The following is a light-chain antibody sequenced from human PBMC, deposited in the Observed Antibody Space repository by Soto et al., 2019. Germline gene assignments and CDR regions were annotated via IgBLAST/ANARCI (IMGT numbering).Light chain of an antibody. CDR3: NSYAGSSNV. Sequence: QSALTQPASVSGSPGQSITISCTGTSSDVGGYNYVSWYQHHPGKAPKLMIYEVSNRPSGVSYRFSGSKSGNTASLTISGLQAEDEADYYCNSYAGSSNVFGTGTKVTVL. V-gene: IGLV2-14*01. J-gene: IGLJ1*01. CDR2: EVS. CDR1: SSDVGGYNY.